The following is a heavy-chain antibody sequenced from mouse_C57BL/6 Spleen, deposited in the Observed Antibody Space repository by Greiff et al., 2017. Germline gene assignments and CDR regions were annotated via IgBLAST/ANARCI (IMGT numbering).Heavy chain of an antibody. CDR2: ISSGGDYI. CDR3: TRDGSQPAWFAY. CDR1: GFTFSSYA. V-gene: IGHV5-9-1*02. D-gene: IGHD2-3*01. Sequence: EVKVVESGEGLVKPGGSLKLSCAASGFTFSSYAMSWVRQTPEKRLEWVAYISSGGDYIYYADTVKGRFTISSDNARNTLYLQMSSLKSEDTAMYYCTRDGSQPAWFAYWGQGTLVTVSA. J-gene: IGHJ3*01.